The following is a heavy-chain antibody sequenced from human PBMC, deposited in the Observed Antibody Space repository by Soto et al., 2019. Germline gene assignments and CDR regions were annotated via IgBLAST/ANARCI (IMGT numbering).Heavy chain of an antibody. CDR3: ARALGRRAAAAGKDY. CDR1: GFTFSSYS. CDR2: ISSSSSTI. J-gene: IGHJ4*02. V-gene: IGHV3-48*02. Sequence: GGSLRLSCAASGFTFSSYSMNWVRQAPGKGLEWVSYISSSSSTIYYADSVKGRFTISRDNAKNSLYLQMNSLRDEDTAVYYCARALGRRAAAAGKDYWGQGTLVTVSS. D-gene: IGHD6-13*01.